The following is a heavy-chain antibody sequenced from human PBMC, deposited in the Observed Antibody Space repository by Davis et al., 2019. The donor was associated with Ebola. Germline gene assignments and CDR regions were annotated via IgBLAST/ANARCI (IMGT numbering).Heavy chain of an antibody. CDR3: ATNLYSGSFLDY. CDR2: IYYSGST. Sequence: SETLSLTCTVSGVSISGHYWSWLRQPPGKGLEWIGYIYYSGSTNYNPSLKSRVTISVDTSKNQFSLKLSSVTAADTAVYYCATNLYSGSFLDYWGQGTLVTVSS. D-gene: IGHD1-26*01. V-gene: IGHV4-59*08. J-gene: IGHJ4*02. CDR1: GVSISGHY.